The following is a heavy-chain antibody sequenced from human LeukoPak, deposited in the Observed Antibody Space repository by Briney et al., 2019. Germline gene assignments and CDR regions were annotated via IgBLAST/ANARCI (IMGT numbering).Heavy chain of an antibody. Sequence: GGSLRLSCAASGFTSGFTFSNYWMSWVRQAPGKGLEWVANIKEDGSAGFYVDSVKGRFTISRDNAKNSLYLQMNSLRAEDTAVYYCATSRDAPMETGGQGTLVTVSS. V-gene: IGHV3-7*01. J-gene: IGHJ4*02. CDR2: IKEDGSAG. CDR3: ATSRDAPMET. CDR1: GFTFSNYW. D-gene: IGHD5-18*01.